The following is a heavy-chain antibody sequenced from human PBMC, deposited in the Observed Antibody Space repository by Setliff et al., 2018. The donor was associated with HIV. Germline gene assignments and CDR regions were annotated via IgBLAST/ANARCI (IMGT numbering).Heavy chain of an antibody. V-gene: IGHV1-69*05. Sequence: GASVKVSCKASGGTFSSYAIRWVRQAPGQGLXXXGGIIPIFGTANYAQKFQGRVTITTDESTSTAYMELSSLRSEDTAVYYCSRDGVGGLPPGSLRYYYYXMDVWGKGTTVTVSS. D-gene: IGHD3-16*01. J-gene: IGHJ6*03. CDR2: IIPIFGTA. CDR3: SRDGVGGLPPGSLRYYYYXMDV. CDR1: GGTFSSYA.